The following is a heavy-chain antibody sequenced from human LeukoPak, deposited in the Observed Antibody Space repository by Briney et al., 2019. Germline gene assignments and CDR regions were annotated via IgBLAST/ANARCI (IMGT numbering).Heavy chain of an antibody. CDR3: AKDMAMYDFWSGYYHY. J-gene: IGHJ4*02. CDR1: GFTFSSYA. D-gene: IGHD3-3*01. Sequence: PGGSLRLSCAASGFTFSSYAMSWVRQAPGKGLEWVSAISGSGGSTYYADSVKGRFTISRDNSKNTLYLQMNSLRAEDTAVYYCAKDMAMYDFWSGYYHYWGQGTLVTVSS. V-gene: IGHV3-23*01. CDR2: ISGSGGST.